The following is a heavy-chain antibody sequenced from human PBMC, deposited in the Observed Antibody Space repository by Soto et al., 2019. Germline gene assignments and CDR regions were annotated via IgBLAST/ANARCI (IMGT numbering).Heavy chain of an antibody. CDR2: IYYSGST. V-gene: IGHV4-61*01. CDR3: TRDTSGYHPTY. D-gene: IGHD3-22*01. J-gene: IGHJ4*02. Sequence: ASKTLSLTCSLCGASDNSANYYWSWIRQPPGNGLEWIGFIYYSGSTKYNPSLKSRVTISLDTSKNQTSLNLTSVTAADTAVYYCTRDTSGYHPTYWGPGTLVTV. CDR1: GASDNSANYY.